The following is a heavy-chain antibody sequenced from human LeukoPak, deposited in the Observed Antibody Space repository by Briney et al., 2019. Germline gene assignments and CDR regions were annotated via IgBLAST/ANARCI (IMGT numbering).Heavy chain of an antibody. Sequence: GGSLRLSCAASGFTFSSYWMSWVRQAPGKGLEWVANIKQDGSEKYFVDSVKGRFTISRDNANNSLYLQMNSLRAEDTAVYYSVRDFRFLEDYWGQGTQVTVSS. D-gene: IGHD3-3*01. CDR2: IKQDGSEK. J-gene: IGHJ4*02. CDR3: VRDFRFLEDY. CDR1: GFTFSSYW. V-gene: IGHV3-7*01.